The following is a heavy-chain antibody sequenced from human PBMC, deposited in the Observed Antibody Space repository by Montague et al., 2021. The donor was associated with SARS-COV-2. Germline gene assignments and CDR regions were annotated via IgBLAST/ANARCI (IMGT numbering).Heavy chain of an antibody. V-gene: IGHV4-59*10. CDR2: IYISGST. CDR3: ARTVVVPAAMSRYYGMDV. CDR1: GDSISSYY. Sequence: SETLSLTCDVYGDSISSYYWSWIRQPAGKGLEWIGRIYISGSTNYNPSLKSRVTMSVDTSKNQFSLKLSSVTAADTAVYYCARTVVVPAAMSRYYGMDVWGQGISVTVSS. D-gene: IGHD2-2*01. J-gene: IGHJ6*02.